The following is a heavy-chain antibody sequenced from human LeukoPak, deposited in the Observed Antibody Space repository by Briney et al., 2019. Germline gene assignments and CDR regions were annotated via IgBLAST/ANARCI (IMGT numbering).Heavy chain of an antibody. CDR3: ARHDSSQSTKGAFDI. CDR2: IYPGDSDT. V-gene: IGHV5-51*01. D-gene: IGHD3-22*01. J-gene: IGHJ3*02. CDR1: GYSFTSYW. Sequence: GESLKISCKGSGYSFTSYWIGWVRQMPGKGLEWMGIIYPGDSDTRYSPSFQGQVTISADKSISTAYLQWSSLKASDTAMYYCARHDSSQSTKGAFDIWGQGTMVTVSS.